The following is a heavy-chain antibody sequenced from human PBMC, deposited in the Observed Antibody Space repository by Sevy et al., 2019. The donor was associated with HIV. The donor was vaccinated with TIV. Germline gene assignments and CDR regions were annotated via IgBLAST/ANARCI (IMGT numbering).Heavy chain of an antibody. D-gene: IGHD3-3*01. Sequence: GGSLRLSCAASGFTFSSYSMNWVRQAPGKGLEWVSSISSRSNYIYYAYSVKGRFTISRDNAKNSLYLQMNSLRAEDTAIYSCARDAREGSGYFHDGFDMWGQGTMVTVSS. CDR3: ARDAREGSGYFHDGFDM. CDR2: ISSRSNYI. CDR1: GFTFSSYS. J-gene: IGHJ3*02. V-gene: IGHV3-21*01.